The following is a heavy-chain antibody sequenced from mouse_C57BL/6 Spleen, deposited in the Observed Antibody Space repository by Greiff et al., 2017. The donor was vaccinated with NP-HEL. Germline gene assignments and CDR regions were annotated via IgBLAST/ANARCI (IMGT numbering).Heavy chain of an antibody. V-gene: IGHV1-64*01. J-gene: IGHJ3*01. CDR1: GYTFTSYW. D-gene: IGHD2-4*01. CDR2: IHPNSGST. CDR3: ALIYYDYDGFAY. Sequence: VQLQQPGAELVKPGASVKLSCKASGYTFTSYWMHWVKQRPGQGLEWIGMIHPNSGSTNYNEKFKSKATLTVDKSSSTAYMQLSSLTSEDSAVYYCALIYYDYDGFAYWGQGTLVTVSA.